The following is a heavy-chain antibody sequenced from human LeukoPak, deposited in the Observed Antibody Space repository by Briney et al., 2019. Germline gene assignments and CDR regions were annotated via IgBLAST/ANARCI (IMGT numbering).Heavy chain of an antibody. CDR3: ARKGSYYYDSSGFDY. CDR2: IYHSGST. V-gene: IGHV4-34*01. D-gene: IGHD3-22*01. J-gene: IGHJ4*02. Sequence: SETLSLTCAVYGGSFSGYYWSWIRQPPGKGLEWIGYIYHSGSTYYNPSLKSRVTISVDRSKNQFSLKLSSVTAADTAVYYCARKGSYYYDSSGFDYWGQGTLVTVSS. CDR1: GGSFSGYY.